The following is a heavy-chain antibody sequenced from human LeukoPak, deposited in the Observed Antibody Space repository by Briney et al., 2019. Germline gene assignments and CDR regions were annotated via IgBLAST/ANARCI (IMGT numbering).Heavy chain of an antibody. CDR3: ARGAPYYDFWSGEGIDY. D-gene: IGHD3-3*01. CDR2: VYPSGIT. V-gene: IGHV4-61*02. J-gene: IGHJ4*02. Sequence: SQTLSLTCTVSGDSISSGRYYWSWIRQPAGKGLEWIGRVYPSGITNYNASLKGRVTISVDTSKNQFSLNLSSVTAADTAVYYCARGAPYYDFWSGEGIDYWGQGTLVTVSS. CDR1: GDSISSGRYY.